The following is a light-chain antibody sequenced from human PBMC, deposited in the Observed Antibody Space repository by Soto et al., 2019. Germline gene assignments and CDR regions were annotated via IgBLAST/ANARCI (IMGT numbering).Light chain of an antibody. Sequence: QSALTQPASVSGSPGQSITVSCTGTSSDIGGYNYVSWYQQHPGKAPKLMVYEVTNRPSGVSDRFSGSKSGNTASLTISGLQADDEGYYYCSSYTSRSTLYVFRTGTKVTVL. J-gene: IGLJ1*01. CDR2: EVT. CDR1: SSDIGGYNY. CDR3: SSYTSRSTLYV. V-gene: IGLV2-14*01.